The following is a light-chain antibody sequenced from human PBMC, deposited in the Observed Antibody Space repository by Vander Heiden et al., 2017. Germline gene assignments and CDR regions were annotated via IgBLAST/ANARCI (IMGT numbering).Light chain of an antibody. V-gene: IGKV2-28*01. J-gene: IGKJ3*01. Sequence: QSPQLLIYLGSNRASGIPDRFSGSGSGTDFTLKSSRVEAEDVGVYYCTQDLQTFTFGAGTKVDIK. CDR2: LGS. CDR3: TQDLQTFT.